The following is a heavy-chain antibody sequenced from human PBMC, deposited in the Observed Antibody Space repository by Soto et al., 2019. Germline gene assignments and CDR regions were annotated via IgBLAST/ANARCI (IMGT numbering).Heavy chain of an antibody. V-gene: IGHV1-46*03. Sequence: QVQLVQSGAEVKKPGASVKISCKASGYTFTRYYVHWVRQAPGQGLQWMGIINPSGGSTNHTRKFQDRITVTRDTSTSTVYMELSSLRSEDTTVYYCARDAGTYCTSASCYVTGIDYWSQGTLITVSS. CDR2: INPSGGST. J-gene: IGHJ4*02. CDR1: GYTFTRYY. CDR3: ARDAGTYCTSASCYVTGIDY. D-gene: IGHD2-2*01.